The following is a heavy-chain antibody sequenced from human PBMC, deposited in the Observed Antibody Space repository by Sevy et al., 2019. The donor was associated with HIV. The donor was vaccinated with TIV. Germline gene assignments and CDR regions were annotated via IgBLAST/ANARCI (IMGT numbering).Heavy chain of an antibody. CDR1: GFSFSNYN. V-gene: IGHV3-21*06. J-gene: IGHJ4*02. D-gene: IGHD1-26*01. Sequence: GGSLRLSCAASGFSFSNYNMNWVRQAPGKGLEWVSSITGSSDYIYYADSVKGRFTISRDNAKNSLYLRMNSLKTEDTAVCYCAKWDADRRWYFDYWGQGILVTVSS. CDR2: ITGSSDYI. CDR3: AKWDADRRWYFDY.